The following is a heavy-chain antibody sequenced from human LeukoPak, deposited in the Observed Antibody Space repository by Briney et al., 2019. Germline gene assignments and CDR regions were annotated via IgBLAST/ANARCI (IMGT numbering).Heavy chain of an antibody. Sequence: SETLSLTCAVYGGSFSGYYWSWIRQPPGKGLEWMGEIKHSGSTNYNPSPKSRVTISVDTSKNQFSLKLSSVTAADTAVYYCARGRSAYYYDSSGRRPDAFDIWGQGTMVTVSS. CDR3: ARGRSAYYYDSSGRRPDAFDI. CDR1: GGSFSGYY. J-gene: IGHJ3*02. CDR2: IKHSGST. D-gene: IGHD3-22*01. V-gene: IGHV4-34*01.